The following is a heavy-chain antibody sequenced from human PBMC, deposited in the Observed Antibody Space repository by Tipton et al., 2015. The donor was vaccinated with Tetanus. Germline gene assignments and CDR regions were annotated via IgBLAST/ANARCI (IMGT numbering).Heavy chain of an antibody. CDR3: AKDVHTRMVTIDH. V-gene: IGHV3-33*03. Sequence: SLRLSCAASGFTFSSYGMHWVRQAPGKGLEWVAVIWYDGSSKYYTDSVKGRFTISRDNAKNSLYLQMNSLRPDDTALYYCAKDVHTRMVTIDHWGQGTQVTVSS. D-gene: IGHD5-18*01. J-gene: IGHJ4*02. CDR2: IWYDGSSK. CDR1: GFTFSSYG.